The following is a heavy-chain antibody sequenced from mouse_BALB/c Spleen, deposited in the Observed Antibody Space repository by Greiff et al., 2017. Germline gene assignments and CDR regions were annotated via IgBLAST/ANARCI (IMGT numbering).Heavy chain of an antibody. D-gene: IGHD2-1*01. J-gene: IGHJ4*01. Sequence: EVKVVESGGGLVQPGGSMKLSCVASGFTFSNYWMNWVRQSPEKGLEWVAEIRLKSNNYATHYAESVKGRFTISRDDSKSSVYLQMNNLRAEDTGIYYCTPIYYGNYEGAMDYWGQGTSVTVSS. CDR3: TPIYYGNYEGAMDY. CDR2: IRLKSNNYAT. V-gene: IGHV6-6*02. CDR1: GFTFSNYW.